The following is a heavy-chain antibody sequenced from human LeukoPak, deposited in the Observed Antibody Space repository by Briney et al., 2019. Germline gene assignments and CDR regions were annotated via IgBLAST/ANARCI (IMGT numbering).Heavy chain of an antibody. Sequence: GGSLRLSCAASGFTFSSYWMYWIRQSAGKGLVWVSRINSDGSTTNHADSVKGRFTISRDNAKNSLYLQMNSLRAEDTAVYYCARNPGGYSYGLFGYMDVWGKGTTVTISS. CDR2: INSDGSTT. CDR1: GFTFSSYW. D-gene: IGHD5-18*01. CDR3: ARNPGGYSYGLFGYMDV. V-gene: IGHV3-74*01. J-gene: IGHJ6*03.